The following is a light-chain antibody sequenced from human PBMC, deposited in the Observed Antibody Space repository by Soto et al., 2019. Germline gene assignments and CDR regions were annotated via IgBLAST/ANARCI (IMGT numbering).Light chain of an antibody. J-gene: IGKJ5*01. CDR3: QQRLTWPIT. CDR2: YSS. V-gene: IGKV3-11*01. CDR1: ESVRDE. Sequence: EAVLTQSPGTLSLSPWGRVTLSCRASESVRDELGWYQQKPGQAPRLLIFYSSNRATGIPARFSGRGYGTDFTLSISSLEPEDFALYYCQQRLTWPITFGQGTRLENK.